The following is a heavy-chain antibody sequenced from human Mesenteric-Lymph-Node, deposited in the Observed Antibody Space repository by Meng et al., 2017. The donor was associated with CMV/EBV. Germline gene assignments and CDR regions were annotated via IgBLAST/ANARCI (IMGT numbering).Heavy chain of an antibody. CDR1: VGSISSGGYC. Sequence: VAVGSISSGGYCWGWLRQPPGKGLEWIGSIYYSGSTYYNPSLKSRVTISVDTSKNQFSLKLSSVTAADTAVYYCARQYGGSSTYFDYWGQGTLVTVSS. V-gene: IGHV4-39*01. J-gene: IGHJ4*02. CDR3: ARQYGGSSTYFDY. CDR2: IYYSGST. D-gene: IGHD1-26*01.